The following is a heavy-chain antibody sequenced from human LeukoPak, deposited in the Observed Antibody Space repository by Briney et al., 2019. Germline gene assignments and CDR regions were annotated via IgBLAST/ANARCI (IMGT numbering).Heavy chain of an antibody. CDR3: ARGPKSGYAPRGAFDI. V-gene: IGHV3-11*01. CDR1: GFTFTDYY. J-gene: IGHJ3*02. D-gene: IGHD5-12*01. CDR2: ISSSSSTI. Sequence: GGSLRLSCAASGFTFTDYYMSWIRQAPGKGLEWVSHISSSSSTIYYVDSVKGRFTISRDNARNSLYLQLNSLRAEDTAVYYCARGPKSGYAPRGAFDIWGQGTMVTVSS.